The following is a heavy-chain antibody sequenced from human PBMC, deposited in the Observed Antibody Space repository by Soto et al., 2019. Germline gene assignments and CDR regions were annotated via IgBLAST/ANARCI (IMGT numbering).Heavy chain of an antibody. V-gene: IGHV3-7*03. D-gene: IGHD1-7*01. Sequence: ILSCAASGFTFSSYWMSWVRQAPGKGLEWVANIKQDGSEKYYVDSVKGRFTISRDNAKNSLYLQMNSLRAEDTAVYYCRAGTTISSYYFDYWGQGTLVTVSS. CDR3: RAGTTISSYYFDY. CDR2: IKQDGSEK. CDR1: GFTFSSYW. J-gene: IGHJ4*02.